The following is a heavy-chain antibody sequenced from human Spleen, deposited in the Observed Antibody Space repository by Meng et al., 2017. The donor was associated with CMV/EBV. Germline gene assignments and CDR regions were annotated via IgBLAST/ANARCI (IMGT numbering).Heavy chain of an antibody. CDR2: ITWDGDGT. CDR3: AKGVGPVVVPVAFDS. Sequence: GESLKISCAASGFSFRDYTMHWVRQVPGKGLEWVSLITWDGDGTIYADSVKGRFTISRDNSKKSLYLQMNSLRTEDTALYYCAKGVGPVVVPVAFDSWGQGTLVTVSS. V-gene: IGHV3-43*01. D-gene: IGHD2-2*01. J-gene: IGHJ4*02. CDR1: GFSFRDYT.